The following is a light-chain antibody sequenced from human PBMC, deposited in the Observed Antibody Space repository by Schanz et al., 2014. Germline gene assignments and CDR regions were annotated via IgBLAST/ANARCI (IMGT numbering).Light chain of an antibody. CDR1: QSVSSY. V-gene: IGKV3D-20*01. J-gene: IGKJ4*01. Sequence: EIVLTQSPATLSLSPGERATLSCGASQSVSSYLAWYQQKPGLAPRLLIYDASSRATGIPDRFSGSGSGTDFTLTISRLEPEDFAVYYCQQYGSAPAVTFGGGTKVEIK. CDR2: DAS. CDR3: QQYGSAPAVT.